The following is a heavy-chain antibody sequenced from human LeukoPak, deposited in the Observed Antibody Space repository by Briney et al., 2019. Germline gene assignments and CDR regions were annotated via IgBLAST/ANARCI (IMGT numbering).Heavy chain of an antibody. D-gene: IGHD3-10*01. CDR2: INHSGST. V-gene: IGHV4-34*01. CDR1: GGSFSGYY. J-gene: IGHJ4*02. CDR3: ARLWFGELLVNY. Sequence: SETLSLTCAVYGGSFSGYYWSWFRQPPGKGLEWIGEINHSGSTNYNPSLKSRVTISVDTSKNQFSLKLSSVTAADTAVYYCARLWFGELLVNYWGQGTLVTVSS.